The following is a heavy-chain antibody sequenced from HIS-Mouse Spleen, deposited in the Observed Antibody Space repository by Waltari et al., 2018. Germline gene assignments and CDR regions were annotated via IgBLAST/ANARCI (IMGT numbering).Heavy chain of an antibody. CDR2: INSDGSST. Sequence: EVQLVESGGGLVQPGESLRLSCAASGFTFSSYWMHWVRQAPGKGLVWVSRINSDGSSTSYADSVKGRFTISRDNAKNTLYLQMNSLRAEDTAVYYCASGANIDAFDIWGQGTMVTVSS. D-gene: IGHD3-10*01. V-gene: IGHV3-74*01. J-gene: IGHJ3*02. CDR3: ASGANIDAFDI. CDR1: GFTFSSYW.